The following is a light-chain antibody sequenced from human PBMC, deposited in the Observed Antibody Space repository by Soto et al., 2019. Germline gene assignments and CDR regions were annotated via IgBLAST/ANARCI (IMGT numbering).Light chain of an antibody. CDR1: NSNIGSNT. J-gene: IGLJ2*01. CDR3: AAWDDSLNGVV. V-gene: IGLV1-44*01. Sequence: QSVLTQPPSASGTPGQRVTISCSGGNSNIGSNTVNWYLELPGTAPKLLIYSNNQRPSGVPDRFSGSKSGTSASLAISGLQSEHEADYYCAAWDDSLNGVVFGGGTKLTVL. CDR2: SNN.